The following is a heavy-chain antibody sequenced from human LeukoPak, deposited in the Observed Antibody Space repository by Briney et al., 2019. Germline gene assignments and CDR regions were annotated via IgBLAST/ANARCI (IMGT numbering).Heavy chain of an antibody. CDR3: ARGSEYDYGDPFDY. CDR1: GFTFSSYS. V-gene: IGHV3-21*01. CDR2: ISSSSSYI. D-gene: IGHD4-17*01. J-gene: IGHJ4*02. Sequence: GGSLRLSCAASGFTFSSYSMNWVRQAPGKGLEWVSSISSSSSYIYYADSVKGRFTISRDNAKNSLYLQMNSLRAEDTAAYYCARGSEYDYGDPFDYWGQGTLVTVSS.